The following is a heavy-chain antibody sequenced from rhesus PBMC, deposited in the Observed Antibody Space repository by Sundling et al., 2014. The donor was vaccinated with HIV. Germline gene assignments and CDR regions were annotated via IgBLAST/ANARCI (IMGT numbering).Heavy chain of an antibody. CDR1: GASISNYW. J-gene: IGHJ4*01. V-gene: IGHV4-80*01. Sequence: QLQLQESGPGLVKPSETLSLTCTVSGASISNYWWRWIRQPPGKGLEWIGEINGNGGSTNYNPSLKSRVAFSRDTSKNQFSLKLNSVTAADTAVYYCAIAPTDVTLDYWGQGVLVTVSS. CDR2: INGNGGST. D-gene: IGHD6-31*01. CDR3: AIAPTDVTLDY.